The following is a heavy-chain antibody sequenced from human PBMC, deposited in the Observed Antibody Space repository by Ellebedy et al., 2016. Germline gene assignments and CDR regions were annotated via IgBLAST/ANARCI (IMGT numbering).Heavy chain of an antibody. Sequence: SETLSLTXSVSGDSIRSYYWSWIRQPPGKGLEWIGYIYYSADTNYNPSLKSRVTISVDTSKKQVSLKLSSVTAADTAVYYCARVATTAYNRFDPWGQGTLVTVSS. CDR3: ARVATTAYNRFDP. CDR2: IYYSADT. V-gene: IGHV4-59*01. D-gene: IGHD5-24*01. CDR1: GDSIRSYY. J-gene: IGHJ5*02.